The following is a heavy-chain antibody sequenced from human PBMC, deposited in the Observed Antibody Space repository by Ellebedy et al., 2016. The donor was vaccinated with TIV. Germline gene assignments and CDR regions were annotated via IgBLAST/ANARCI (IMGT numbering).Heavy chain of an antibody. J-gene: IGHJ5*02. CDR3: AKGYGSGSYYIFDP. V-gene: IGHV3-23*01. CDR2: FSGSGGNT. D-gene: IGHD3-10*01. Sequence: GESLKISCAASGFTFTSYAMSWVRQAPGKGLECVSIFSGSGGNTYYADSVKGRFTISRDISKNMFYLQMNSLRAEDTAVYYCAKGYGSGSYYIFDPWGQGTLVTVSS. CDR1: GFTFTSYA.